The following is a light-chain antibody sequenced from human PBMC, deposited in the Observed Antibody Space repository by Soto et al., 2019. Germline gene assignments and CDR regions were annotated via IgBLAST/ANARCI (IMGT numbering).Light chain of an antibody. CDR3: CSYAGSYTYV. V-gene: IGLV2-11*01. J-gene: IGLJ1*01. CDR2: DVS. CDR1: SSDVGGYNY. Sequence: QSALTQPRSVSGSPGQSVTISCTGTSSDVGGYNYVSWYQHHPGKAPKLMIYDVSKRPSGVPDRFSGSKSGNTASLTISGLQAEDEADYSCCSYAGSYTYVFGTGTKVTVL.